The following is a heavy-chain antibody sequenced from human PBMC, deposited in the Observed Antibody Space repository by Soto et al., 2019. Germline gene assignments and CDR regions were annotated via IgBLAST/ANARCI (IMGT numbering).Heavy chain of an antibody. J-gene: IGHJ4*02. CDR2: INQDGTEK. D-gene: IGHD3-22*01. Sequence: SLRLSCATSGFSFRTFWLNWVRQAPGRGLEWVANINQDGTEKYYVDSVKGRFTISRDNAQNSLYLQMNNLRAEDTAVYYCARDRGNYYDSSGYPDYWGQGTLVTVSS. CDR3: ARDRGNYYDSSGYPDY. V-gene: IGHV3-7*01. CDR1: GFSFRTFW.